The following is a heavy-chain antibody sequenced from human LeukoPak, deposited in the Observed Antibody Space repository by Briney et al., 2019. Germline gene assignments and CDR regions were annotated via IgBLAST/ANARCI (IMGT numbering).Heavy chain of an antibody. V-gene: IGHV1-2*02. CDR2: INPNNGDT. CDR1: GYTFTGYF. J-gene: IGHJ4*02. D-gene: IGHD1-26*01. CDR3: ARLRWERGALDY. Sequence: GASVKVSCKAAGYTFTGYFMDWVRQAHGQGLEWMGEINPNNGDTKFAQKFEGRVTMTRDTSITTAYMELSSLKSDDTAVYYCARLRWERGALDYWGQGTPVTVSS.